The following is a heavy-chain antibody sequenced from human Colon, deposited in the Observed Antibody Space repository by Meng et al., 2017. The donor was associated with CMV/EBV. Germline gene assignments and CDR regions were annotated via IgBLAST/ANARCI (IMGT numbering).Heavy chain of an antibody. V-gene: IGHV4-4*02. Sequence: QVRLQESTPELVKPSGTLSLTCVVSGVSISSGNWWNWVRQSPGKGLEWIGEMFHSGDTNYNPSLRSRMSISLDRSKNQVSLILGSVTAADSAVYYCATARSGCSFDSCFLENWGRGTLVTVSS. J-gene: IGHJ4*02. CDR3: ATARSGCSFDSCFLEN. D-gene: IGHD3-3*01. CDR2: MFHSGDT. CDR1: GVSISSGNW.